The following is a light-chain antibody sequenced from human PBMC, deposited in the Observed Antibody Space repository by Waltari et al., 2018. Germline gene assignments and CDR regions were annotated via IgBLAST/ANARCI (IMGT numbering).Light chain of an antibody. CDR1: QSVSSSY. CDR3: QQYGSSPRT. J-gene: IGKJ1*01. CDR2: GAS. Sequence: EIVSTQSPGTLAREAGERERASGRASQSVSSSYLAWYQQKPGQAPRLLIYGASSRATGIPDRFSGSGSGTDFTLTISRLEPEDFAVYYCQQYGSSPRTFGQGTKVEIK. V-gene: IGKV3-20*01.